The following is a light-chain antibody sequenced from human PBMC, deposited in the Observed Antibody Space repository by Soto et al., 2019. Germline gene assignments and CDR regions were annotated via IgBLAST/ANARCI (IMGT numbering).Light chain of an antibody. V-gene: IGKV3-11*01. Sequence: EVLLTQSPVTLSLSPGERATLSCRASQSVSGYLSWYQQKPGQAPRLLIFDATNRATGVPARFSGSGSGTDFTLTSSSLEPEDFAVYYCQQRDSGPPYNFGQGTKLEIK. J-gene: IGKJ2*01. CDR2: DAT. CDR1: QSVSGY. CDR3: QQRDSGPPYN.